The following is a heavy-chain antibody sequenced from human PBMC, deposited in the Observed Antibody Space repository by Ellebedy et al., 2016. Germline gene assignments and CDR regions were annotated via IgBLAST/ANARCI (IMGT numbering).Heavy chain of an antibody. J-gene: IGHJ4*02. CDR3: ARVNDSDYPFDL. CDR1: GFNVSTNY. Sequence: GGSLRLSXAASGFNVSTNYMTWVRQAPGKGLEWVSVFYTGGTTYTADSVRGRFTTSRDISKNTLYLQMNSLRGEDTAIYYCARVNDSDYPFDLWGQGALVTVSS. V-gene: IGHV3-53*01. CDR2: FYTGGTT. D-gene: IGHD5-12*01.